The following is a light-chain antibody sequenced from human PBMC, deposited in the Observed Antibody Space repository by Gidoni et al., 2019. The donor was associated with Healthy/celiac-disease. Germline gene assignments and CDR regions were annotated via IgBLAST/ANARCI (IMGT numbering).Light chain of an antibody. Sequence: DIQMTQSPSSLSASVGDRVTITCRASQSISSYLNWYQQKPGKAPKLLIYAASSLQSGVPSRFSGSGYRTDFTLTISRLQPEDFATYYCQQSYSTPRTFGQGTKVEIK. CDR3: QQSYSTPRT. CDR1: QSISSY. J-gene: IGKJ1*01. V-gene: IGKV1-39*01. CDR2: AAS.